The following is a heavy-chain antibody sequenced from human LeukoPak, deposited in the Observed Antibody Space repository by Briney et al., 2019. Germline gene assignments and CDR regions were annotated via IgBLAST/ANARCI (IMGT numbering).Heavy chain of an antibody. J-gene: IGHJ4*02. V-gene: IGHV1-2*02. CDR1: GYTFTGYY. Sequence: ASVKVSCKAAGYTFTGYYMHWVRQGPGQGLEWMGWINPNSGGTNYAQEFQGRVTMTRETSISTAYMELGRLRSDDTAVYYCARGTDYYFDYWGQGPLVTVSS. CDR3: ARGTDYYFDY. CDR2: INPNSGGT.